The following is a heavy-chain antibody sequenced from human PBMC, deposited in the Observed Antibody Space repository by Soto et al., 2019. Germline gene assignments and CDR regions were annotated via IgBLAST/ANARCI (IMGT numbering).Heavy chain of an antibody. CDR3: AKDYGLVDCSGGSCPVWFDP. CDR1: GFTFDDYA. D-gene: IGHD2-15*01. V-gene: IGHV3-9*01. J-gene: IGHJ5*02. CDR2: ISWNSGSI. Sequence: GGSLRLSCAASGFTFDDYAMHWVRQAPGKGLEWVSGISWNSGSIGYADSVKGRFTISRDNAKNSLYLQMNSLGAEDTALYYCAKDYGLVDCSGGSCPVWFDPWGQGTLVTVSS.